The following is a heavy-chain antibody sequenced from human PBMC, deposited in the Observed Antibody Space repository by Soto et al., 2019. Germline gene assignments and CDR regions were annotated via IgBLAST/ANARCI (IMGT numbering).Heavy chain of an antibody. J-gene: IGHJ4*02. CDR2: ISAYNGNT. Sequence: ASVKVSCNASGYTFTSYGISLVRQAPGQGLEWMGWISAYNGNTNYAQKLQGRVTMTTDTSTSTAYMELRSLRSDDTAVYYCASCDSSSWYCMPADYWGQGTLVTVSS. D-gene: IGHD6-13*01. V-gene: IGHV1-18*01. CDR1: GYTFTSYG. CDR3: ASCDSSSWYCMPADY.